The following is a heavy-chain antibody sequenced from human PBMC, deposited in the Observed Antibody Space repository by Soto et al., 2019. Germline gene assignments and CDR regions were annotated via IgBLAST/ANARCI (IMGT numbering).Heavy chain of an antibody. Sequence: SETLSPTCAVYGGSFSGYYWSWIRQPPGKGLEWIGEINHSGSTNYNPSLKSRVTISVDTSKNQFSLKLSSVTAADTAVYYCARVYYGDYYFDYPGQRTLVTVSA. V-gene: IGHV4-34*01. J-gene: IGHJ4*02. CDR3: ARVYYGDYYFDY. CDR1: GGSFSGYY. D-gene: IGHD4-17*01. CDR2: INHSGST.